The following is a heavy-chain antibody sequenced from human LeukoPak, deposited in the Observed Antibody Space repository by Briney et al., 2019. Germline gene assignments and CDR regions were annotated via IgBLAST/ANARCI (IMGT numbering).Heavy chain of an antibody. Sequence: GGSLRLSCAASGFTFSSYGMNWVRQAPGKGLEWISGISPSGGGTYYADFVKGRFTISRDDSKNTLYLQMNSLKTEDTAVYYCTRLYDGSGTYYNGDYWGQGTLVTVSS. D-gene: IGHD3-10*01. CDR1: GFTFSSYG. V-gene: IGHV3-23*01. CDR2: ISPSGGGT. J-gene: IGHJ4*02. CDR3: TRLYDGSGTYYNGDY.